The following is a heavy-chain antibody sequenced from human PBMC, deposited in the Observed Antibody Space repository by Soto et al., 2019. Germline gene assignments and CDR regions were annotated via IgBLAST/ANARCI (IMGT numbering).Heavy chain of an antibody. D-gene: IGHD1-26*01. CDR3: ARDREWELLSYYFDY. V-gene: IGHV3-33*01. CDR2: IWYDGSNK. CDR1: GFTFSSYG. Sequence: QVQLVESGGGVVQPGRSLRLSCAASGFTFSSYGMHWVRQAPGKGLEGVAVIWYDGSNKYYADSVKGRFTISRDNSKNTLYLQMNSLRAEDTAVYYCARDREWELLSYYFDYWGQGTLVTVSS. J-gene: IGHJ4*02.